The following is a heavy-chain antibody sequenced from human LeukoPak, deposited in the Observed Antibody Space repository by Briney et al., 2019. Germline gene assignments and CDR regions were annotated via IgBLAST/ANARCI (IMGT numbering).Heavy chain of an antibody. D-gene: IGHD5-12*01. CDR1: GFTLSNYG. CDR2: ISGSGGST. CDR3: AKLVATVTYFDY. V-gene: IGHV3-23*01. Sequence: PGGSLRLSCAVSGFTLSNYGMSWVRQAPGKGLEWVSVISGSGGSTYYADSVKGRFTISRDTSKNTLYLQMNSLRAEDTAVYYCAKLVATVTYFDYWGQGTLVTVSS. J-gene: IGHJ4*02.